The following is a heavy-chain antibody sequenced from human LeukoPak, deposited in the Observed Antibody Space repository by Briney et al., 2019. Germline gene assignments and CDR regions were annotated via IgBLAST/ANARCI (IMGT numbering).Heavy chain of an antibody. CDR1: GGSFSGYY. V-gene: IGHV4-34*01. J-gene: IGHJ3*02. CDR3: ARRYTTMIVVYAFDI. D-gene: IGHD3-22*01. CDR2: INHSGST. Sequence: PSETLSLTCAVYGGSFSGYYWSWIRQPPGKGLEWIGEINHSGSTNYNPSLKSRVTISVDTSKNQFSLKLSSVTAADTAVYYCARRYTTMIVVYAFDIWGQGTMVTVSS.